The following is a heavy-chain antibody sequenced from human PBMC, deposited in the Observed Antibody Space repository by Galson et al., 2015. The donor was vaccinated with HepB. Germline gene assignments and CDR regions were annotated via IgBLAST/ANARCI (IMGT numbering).Heavy chain of an antibody. D-gene: IGHD5-18*01. J-gene: IGHJ4*02. CDR3: ARGWDTDVTSNFDY. CDR2: IKQDGSEK. V-gene: IGHV3-7*03. CDR1: GFTYNNYW. Sequence: LRLSCAVSGFTYNNYWMSWVRQAPGRGLEWVANIKQDGSEKYYVDSVEGRFTVSRDNAKKTLYPDMNALSVEDTAVYYCARGWDTDVTSNFDYWGQGALVTVSS.